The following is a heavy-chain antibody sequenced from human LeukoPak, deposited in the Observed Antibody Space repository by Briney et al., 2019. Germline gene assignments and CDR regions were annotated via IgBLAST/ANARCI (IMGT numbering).Heavy chain of an antibody. Sequence: GGSLRLSCAASGFTFSSYSMNWVRQGPGKRLEWVSSISSSSSYIYYADSVKGRFTISRDNAKNSLYLQMNSLRAEDTAVYYCARAAAGNFDYWGQGTLVTVSS. CDR1: GFTFSSYS. J-gene: IGHJ4*02. CDR3: ARAAAGNFDY. D-gene: IGHD6-13*01. CDR2: ISSSSSYI. V-gene: IGHV3-21*01.